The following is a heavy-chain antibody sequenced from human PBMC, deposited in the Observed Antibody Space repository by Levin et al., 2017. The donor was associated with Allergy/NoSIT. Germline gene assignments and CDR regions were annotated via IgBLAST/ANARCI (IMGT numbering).Heavy chain of an antibody. CDR1: GYTFTGYY. CDR3: ARDLSIPYSSGWAEYFQH. J-gene: IGHJ1*01. Sequence: ASVKVSCKASGYTFTGYYMHWVRQAPGQGLEWMGRINPNSGGTNYAQKFQGRVTMTRDTSISTAYMELSRLRSDDTAVYYCARDLSIPYSSGWAEYFQHWGQGTLVTVSS. V-gene: IGHV1-2*06. CDR2: INPNSGGT. D-gene: IGHD6-19*01.